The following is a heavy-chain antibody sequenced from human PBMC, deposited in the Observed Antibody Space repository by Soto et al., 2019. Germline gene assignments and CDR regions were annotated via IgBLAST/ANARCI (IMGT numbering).Heavy chain of an antibody. CDR2: IYYSGST. CDR1: GGSISSYY. D-gene: IGHD4-17*01. J-gene: IGHJ5*02. V-gene: IGHV4-59*01. CDR3: ARLPLADYGGIFDP. Sequence: QVQLQESGPGLVKPSETLSLTCTVSGGSISSYYWSWIRQPPGKGLEWIGYIYYSGSTNYNPSLKSRVTLSVATAKNQFSLKLSSVTAADTAVYYCARLPLADYGGIFDPWGQGTLVTVSS.